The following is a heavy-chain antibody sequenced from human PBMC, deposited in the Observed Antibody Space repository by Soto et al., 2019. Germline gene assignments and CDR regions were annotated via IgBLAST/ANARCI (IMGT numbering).Heavy chain of an antibody. CDR3: ARELQLWLHYYYYGMDV. J-gene: IGHJ6*02. V-gene: IGHV1-46*01. CDR1: GYTFTSYY. Sequence: QVQLVQSGAEVKKPGASVKVSCKASGYTFTSYYMHWVRQAPGQGLEWMGIINPSGGSTSYAQKFQCRTTITRETPTSTVYRELCSLRSEDTAVYYCARELQLWLHYYYYGMDVWGQGTTVTVSS. D-gene: IGHD5-18*01. CDR2: INPSGGST.